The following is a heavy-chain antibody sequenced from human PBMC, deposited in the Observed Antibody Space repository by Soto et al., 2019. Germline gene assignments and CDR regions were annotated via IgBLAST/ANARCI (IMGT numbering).Heavy chain of an antibody. CDR3: AKRAYCGGDCYSGRSYFQH. V-gene: IGHV3-23*01. Sequence: PGGSLRLSCAASGFTFSSYAMSWVRQAPGNGLEWVSAISGSGGSTYYADSVKGRFTISRDNSKNTLYLQMNSLRAEDTAVYYCAKRAYCGGDCYSGRSYFQHWGQGTLVTVSS. CDR2: ISGSGGST. J-gene: IGHJ1*01. CDR1: GFTFSSYA. D-gene: IGHD2-21*02.